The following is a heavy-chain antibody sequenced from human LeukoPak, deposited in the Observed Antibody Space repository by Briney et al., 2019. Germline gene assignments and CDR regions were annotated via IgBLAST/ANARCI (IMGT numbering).Heavy chain of an antibody. D-gene: IGHD6-25*01. CDR3: ARAERSGSSFPWDY. V-gene: IGHV4-39*01. CDR1: GGSISSRNYY. CDR2: ISYTGSI. Sequence: SETLSLTCTVSGGSISSRNYYWAWIRQPPGKGLDWIGSISYTGSIFYNPSLKSRVTISVDTSKNQFSLKLSSVTAADTAIYYCARAERSGSSFPWDYWGQGTLVTVSS. J-gene: IGHJ4*02.